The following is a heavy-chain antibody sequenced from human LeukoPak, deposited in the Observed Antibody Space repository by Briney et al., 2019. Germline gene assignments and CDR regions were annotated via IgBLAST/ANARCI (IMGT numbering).Heavy chain of an antibody. Sequence: GGSLRLSCVASGFTFSRYWMNWVRQAPGKGLEWVAYIKQDGSEKYYVDSVKGRFTISRDNAKNSLYLQMNSLRAEDTAVYYCARAYSSVVSCDYWGQGTLVTVSS. CDR2: IKQDGSEK. CDR1: GFTFSRYW. V-gene: IGHV3-7*04. J-gene: IGHJ4*02. CDR3: ARAYSSVVSCDY. D-gene: IGHD6-19*01.